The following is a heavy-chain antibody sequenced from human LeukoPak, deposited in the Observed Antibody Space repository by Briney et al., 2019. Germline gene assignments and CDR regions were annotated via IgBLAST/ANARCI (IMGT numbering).Heavy chain of an antibody. CDR1: CGSFSGYY. Sequence: PSESLSLTCAVCCGSFSGYYWSWIRQPPGKGLEWIGEINHSGSTYYNPSLKSRVTISVDTSKNQFSLKLSSVTAADTPVNYCARLLPLLLWFFDPWGQGTLVTVSS. CDR3: ARLLPLLLWFFDP. V-gene: IGHV4-34*01. CDR2: INHSGST. D-gene: IGHD3-10*01. J-gene: IGHJ5*02.